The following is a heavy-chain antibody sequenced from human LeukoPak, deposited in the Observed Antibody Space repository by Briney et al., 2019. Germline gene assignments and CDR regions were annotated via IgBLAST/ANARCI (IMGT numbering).Heavy chain of an antibody. Sequence: SETLSLTCAVYGGSFSGYYWSWIRQPPGKGLEWIGEINHSGSTNYNPSLKSRVTISVDTSKNQFSLKLSSVTAADTAVYYCARTYDFWSGYWVDYWGQGTLVTVSS. CDR2: INHSGST. V-gene: IGHV4-34*01. J-gene: IGHJ4*02. D-gene: IGHD3-3*01. CDR1: GGSFSGYY. CDR3: ARTYDFWSGYWVDY.